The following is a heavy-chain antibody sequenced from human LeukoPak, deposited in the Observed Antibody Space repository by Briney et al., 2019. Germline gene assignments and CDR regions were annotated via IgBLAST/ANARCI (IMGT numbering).Heavy chain of an antibody. CDR3: AKAGVRYSNSRGLYAFDF. J-gene: IGHJ3*01. CDR1: GGSISSASYF. CDR2: ICSGGST. Sequence: PSESLSLACPASGGSISSASYFWGWLRQPPGKGLASIGSICSGGSTYYNASLRRRVTMSGDTSRNQFSLKLRSVTAADTAVYYCAKAGVRYSNSRGLYAFDFWGPGTMVTVSS. V-gene: IGHV4-39*01. D-gene: IGHD3-22*01.